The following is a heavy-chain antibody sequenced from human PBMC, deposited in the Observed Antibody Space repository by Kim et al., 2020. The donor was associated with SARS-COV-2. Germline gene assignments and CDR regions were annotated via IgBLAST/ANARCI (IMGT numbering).Heavy chain of an antibody. D-gene: IGHD2-15*01. CDR2: IKPDGSEK. CDR3: ARLSGWGRFDS. Sequence: GGSLRLSCTSSGFTFRDYWMNWIRQAPGKGLEWVASIKPDGSEKHYGDSVKGRFTISRDQAKYSVYLQMDTLRAEDTAIYYCARLSGWGRFDSWGQGTLVTVSS. V-gene: IGHV3-7*03. CDR1: GFTFRDYW. J-gene: IGHJ5*02.